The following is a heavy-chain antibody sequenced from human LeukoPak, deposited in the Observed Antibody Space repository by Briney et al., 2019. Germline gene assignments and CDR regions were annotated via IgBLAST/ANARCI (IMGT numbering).Heavy chain of an antibody. CDR2: INWNGGST. V-gene: IGHV3-20*04. D-gene: IGHD2-21*02. J-gene: IGHJ4*02. CDR3: ARDYCGGDCYPFDY. CDR1: GFTLEDYG. Sequence: PGGSLRLSCAVSGFTLEDYGVSWVRQAPGKGLEWVSGINWNGGSTGYADSVKGRFTISRDNAKKSVYLKMNSLRGEDTALYYCARDYCGGDCYPFDYWGQGTLVTVSS.